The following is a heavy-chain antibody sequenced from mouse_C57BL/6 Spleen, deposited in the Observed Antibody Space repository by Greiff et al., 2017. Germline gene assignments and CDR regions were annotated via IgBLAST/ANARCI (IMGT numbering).Heavy chain of an antibody. CDR1: GFNIKDDY. J-gene: IGHJ4*01. CDR2: IDPENGDT. V-gene: IGHV14-4*01. CDR3: TTGKGIYAMDY. Sequence: VQLKESGAELVRPGASVKLSCTASGFNIKDDYMHWVKQRPEQGLEWIGWIDPENGDTEYASKFQGKATITADTSSNTAYLQLSSLTSEDTAVYYCTTGKGIYAMDYWGQGTSVTVSS.